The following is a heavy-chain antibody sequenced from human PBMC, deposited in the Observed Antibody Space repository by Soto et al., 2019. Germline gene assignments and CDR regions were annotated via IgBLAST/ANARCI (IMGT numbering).Heavy chain of an antibody. CDR2: ICWDDDQ. V-gene: IGHV2-5*02. Sequence: QITLKESGPTLVRPTQTLTLTCTFPAFSFSTDGVCVGWIRQPPGKALEWLALICWDDDQRYSPSLKRRLTITKDTCKHPVVLTMTNMDHVDTATYYCAHKSTYSGYDALVHCWGQGTLVTVSS. J-gene: IGHJ4*02. CDR3: AHKSTYSGYDALVHC. D-gene: IGHD5-12*01. CDR1: AFSFSTDGVC.